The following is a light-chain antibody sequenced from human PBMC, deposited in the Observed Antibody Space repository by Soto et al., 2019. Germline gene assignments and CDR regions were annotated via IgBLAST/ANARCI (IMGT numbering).Light chain of an antibody. Sequence: AIQMTQSPSSLSASVVDRVAISCRASQDIRNTLAWYQQKPGEAPKLLIYDASSLETGVPSRFSGSGSGTEFSLTISSLQPDDFATYYCQQYHSYPVTFGQGTRLEIK. CDR1: QDIRNT. V-gene: IGKV1-13*02. J-gene: IGKJ5*01. CDR2: DAS. CDR3: QQYHSYPVT.